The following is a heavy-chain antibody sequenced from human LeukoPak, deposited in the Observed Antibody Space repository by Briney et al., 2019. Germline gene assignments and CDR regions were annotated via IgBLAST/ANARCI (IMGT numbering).Heavy chain of an antibody. CDR2: INDRGDHT. V-gene: IGHV3-23*01. CDR1: GFTFSSYA. D-gene: IGHD2/OR15-2a*01. CDR3: VRDFPNSKPRFDW. Sequence: GGSLRLSCAASGFTFSSYAMTWVRQPPGKGLEWVSAINDRGDHTYYTDSVRGRFTISRENSKNTLYLQMTSLRLEDTAVYFCVRDFPNSKPRFDWWGQGTLVTVSS. J-gene: IGHJ4*02.